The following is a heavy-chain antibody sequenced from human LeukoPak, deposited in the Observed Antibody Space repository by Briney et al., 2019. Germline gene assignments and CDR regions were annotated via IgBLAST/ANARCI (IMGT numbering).Heavy chain of an antibody. CDR2: IWYDGSNK. CDR1: GLTFSSYG. J-gene: IGHJ4*02. CDR3: ASGLVELDY. V-gene: IGHV3-33*08. Sequence: GGSLRLSCAASGLTFSSYGMHWVRQAPGKGLEWVAVIWYDGSNKYYADSVKGRFTISRDNSKNTLYLQMNSLRAEDTAVYYCASGLVELDYWGQGTLVTVSS. D-gene: IGHD1-1*01.